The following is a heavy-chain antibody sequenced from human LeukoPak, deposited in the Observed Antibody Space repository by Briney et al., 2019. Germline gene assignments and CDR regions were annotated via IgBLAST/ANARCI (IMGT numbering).Heavy chain of an antibody. CDR3: ARDPPSSSANWFDP. V-gene: IGHV1-18*01. J-gene: IGHJ5*02. Sequence: GASVKVSCKASGDTFTSYGISWVRQAPGQGLEWMGWISAYNGNTNYAQKLQGRVTMTTDTSTSTAYMELRSLRSDDTAVYYCARDPPSSSANWFDPWRQGTLVTVSS. CDR2: ISAYNGNT. CDR1: GDTFTSYG. D-gene: IGHD6-6*01.